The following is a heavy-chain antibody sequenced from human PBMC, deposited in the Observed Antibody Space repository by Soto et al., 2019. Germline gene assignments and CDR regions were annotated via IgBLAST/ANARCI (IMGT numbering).Heavy chain of an antibody. CDR3: STWHFDY. Sequence: PSQTLSLTCAISGDSVFSNSAIWNWIRQSPSRGLEWLGRTYYRSKWYNNYAESVKGRITINPDTSKNQFSLQLNSVTPEDTAVYYCSTWHFDYWGQGTLVTVSS. J-gene: IGHJ4*02. CDR2: TYYRSKWYN. V-gene: IGHV6-1*01. CDR1: GDSVFSNSAI.